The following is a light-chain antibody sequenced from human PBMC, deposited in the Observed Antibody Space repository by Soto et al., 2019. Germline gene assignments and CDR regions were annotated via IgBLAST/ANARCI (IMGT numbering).Light chain of an antibody. CDR1: RNVGDW. CDR2: KAS. Sequence: DKQLTQSPSTLSASIGDRVTITCRASRNVGDWLAWFQQKPGKAPKLLIYKASTLESGIPSRFRGTASATEFTLTISSLQPDDYASYYCQEHGTYPLTFGGGTKVEIK. V-gene: IGKV1-5*03. CDR3: QEHGTYPLT. J-gene: IGKJ4*01.